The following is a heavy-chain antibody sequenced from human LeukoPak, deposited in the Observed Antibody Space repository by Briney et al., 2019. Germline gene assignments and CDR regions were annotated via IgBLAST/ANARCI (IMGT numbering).Heavy chain of an antibody. J-gene: IGHJ6*03. CDR2: ISGSGGST. Sequence: GGSLRLSCAASGFTFSSYAMSWIRQAPGKGLEWVSAISGSGGSTYYADSVKGRFTISRDNSKNTLYLQMNSLRAEDTAVYYCAKVGGDGYNLNYYYYYMDVWGKGTTVAVSS. V-gene: IGHV3-23*01. CDR1: GFTFSSYA. D-gene: IGHD5-24*01. CDR3: AKVGGDGYNLNYYYYYMDV.